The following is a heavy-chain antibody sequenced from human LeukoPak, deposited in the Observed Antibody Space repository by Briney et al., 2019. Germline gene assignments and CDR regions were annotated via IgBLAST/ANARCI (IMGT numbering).Heavy chain of an antibody. Sequence: ASVTVSCKASGYTFTSYGISWVRQAPGQGLEWMGWISAYNGNTNYAQKLQGRVTMTTDTSTSTAYMELRSLRSDDTAVYYCARDRKQQLAETNWFDPWGQGTLVTVSS. CDR1: GYTFTSYG. CDR3: ARDRKQQLAETNWFDP. V-gene: IGHV1-18*01. CDR2: ISAYNGNT. J-gene: IGHJ5*02. D-gene: IGHD6-13*01.